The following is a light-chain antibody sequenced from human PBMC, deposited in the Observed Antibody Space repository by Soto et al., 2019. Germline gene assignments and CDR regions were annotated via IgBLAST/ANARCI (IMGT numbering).Light chain of an antibody. CDR3: QQYDGSPIT. V-gene: IGKV3-20*01. CDR1: QSVSSY. Sequence: EIVLTQSPATLSLSPGERATLSCRASQSVSSYLAWYQQKPGQAPRLLIYDASKRATGIPDRFSGGGSGTDFTLTISRLEPEDFALYFCQQYDGSPITFGQGTRLEIK. J-gene: IGKJ5*01. CDR2: DAS.